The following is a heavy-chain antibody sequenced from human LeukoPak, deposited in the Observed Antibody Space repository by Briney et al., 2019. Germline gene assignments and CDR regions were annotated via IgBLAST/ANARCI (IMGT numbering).Heavy chain of an antibody. CDR2: IYYSGST. V-gene: IGHV4-30-4*01. J-gene: IGHJ4*02. Sequence: SETLSLTCTVSGGSISSGDYYWSWIRQPPGKGLEWTGYIYYSGSTYYNPSLKSRVTISVDTSKNQFSLKLSSVTAADTAVYYCARELVRGVIKYWGQGTLVTVSS. CDR3: ARELVRGVIKY. CDR1: GGSISSGDYY. D-gene: IGHD3-10*01.